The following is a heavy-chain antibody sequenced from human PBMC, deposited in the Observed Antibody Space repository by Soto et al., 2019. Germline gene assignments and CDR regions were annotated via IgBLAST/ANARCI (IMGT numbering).Heavy chain of an antibody. V-gene: IGHV3-48*02. D-gene: IGHD6-19*01. CDR3: ARPSSGWENGFDP. Sequence: APGKGLEWVSYISSSSATKYYTDSAKGRFTISRDNAKNSLYLQMNSLRDDDTAVYYCARPSSGWENGFDPWGQGTLVTVSS. J-gene: IGHJ5*02. CDR2: ISSSSATK.